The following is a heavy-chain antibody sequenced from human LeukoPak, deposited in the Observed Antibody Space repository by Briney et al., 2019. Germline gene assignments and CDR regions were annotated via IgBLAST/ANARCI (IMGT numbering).Heavy chain of an antibody. J-gene: IGHJ4*02. CDR3: ARHYYDFWSGYYVG. CDR1: GGSINNGGYY. Sequence: SETLSLTCTVSGGSINNGGYYWSWIRQHPGKGLEWIGYIYYSGSSYYNPSLRSRVTISVDTSKNQFSLKLSSVTAADTAVYYCARHYYDFWSGYYVGWGQGTLVTVSS. D-gene: IGHD3-3*01. V-gene: IGHV4-30-4*01. CDR2: IYYSGSS.